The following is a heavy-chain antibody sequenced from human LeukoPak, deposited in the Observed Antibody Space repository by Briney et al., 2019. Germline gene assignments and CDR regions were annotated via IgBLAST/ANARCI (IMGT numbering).Heavy chain of an antibody. CDR3: ARRIVGATTRGTWFQH. CDR2: INHSGST. D-gene: IGHD1-26*01. Sequence: SETLSLTCSVYGGSFSGYYWSWTRQPPGKGREWIVEINHSGSTNYNPSLKSRVTISVDTSKNQFSLKLSSVTAADTAVYYCARRIVGATTRGTWFQHWGQGTLVTVSS. J-gene: IGHJ1*01. V-gene: IGHV4-34*01. CDR1: GGSFSGYY.